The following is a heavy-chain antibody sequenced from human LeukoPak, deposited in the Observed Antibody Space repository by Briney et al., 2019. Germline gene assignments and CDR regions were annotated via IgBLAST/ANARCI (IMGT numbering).Heavy chain of an antibody. CDR2: ISNVGSST. CDR3: ARDYLGWFDP. Sequence: PGGSLRLSCAAFGFTFSSSWMHWVRQAPGKGLVWVSRISNVGSSTNYADSVKGRFTISRDNAKNTLYLQMNSLRAEDTAVYYCARDYLGWFDPWGQGTLVTVSS. CDR1: GFTFSSSW. V-gene: IGHV3-74*01. J-gene: IGHJ5*02.